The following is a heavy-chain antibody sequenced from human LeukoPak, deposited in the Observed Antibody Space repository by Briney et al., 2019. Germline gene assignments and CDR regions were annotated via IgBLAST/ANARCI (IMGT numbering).Heavy chain of an antibody. Sequence: GGSLRLSCAASGFTFSNYTMNWVRQAPGKGLEWISSISSTTSYIYYADSVKGRFTISRDNAKNSLYLQMNSLRAEDTAVYYCASLSYGGNSDYWGQGTLVTVSS. J-gene: IGHJ4*02. CDR1: GFTFSNYT. CDR3: ASLSYGGNSDY. D-gene: IGHD4-23*01. CDR2: ISSTTSYI. V-gene: IGHV3-21*01.